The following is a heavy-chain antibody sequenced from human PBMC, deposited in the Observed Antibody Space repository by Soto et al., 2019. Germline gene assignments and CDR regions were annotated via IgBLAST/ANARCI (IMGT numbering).Heavy chain of an antibody. V-gene: IGHV1-2*04. Sequence: ASVKVSCKASGYTFTGYYMHWVRQAPGQGLEWMGWINPNSGGTNYAQKFQGWVTMTRDTSISTAYMELSRLRSDDTAVYYCARDKAAAGTGGMEVWGQGTTVTVSS. CDR1: GYTFTGYY. CDR3: ARDKAAAGTGGMEV. CDR2: INPNSGGT. D-gene: IGHD6-13*01. J-gene: IGHJ6*02.